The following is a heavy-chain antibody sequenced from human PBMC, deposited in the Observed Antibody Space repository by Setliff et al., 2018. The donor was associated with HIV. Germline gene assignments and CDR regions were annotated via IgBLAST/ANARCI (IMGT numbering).Heavy chain of an antibody. CDR2: INPSGGSA. CDR3: ARDYFDSSAYHYGFGAFDI. V-gene: IGHV1-46*01. J-gene: IGHJ3*02. CDR1: GYTFTSYY. Sequence: ASVKVSCKASGYTFTSYYLHWVREAPGQGLEWMGMINPSGGSASYAQKFQGRVTMSRDTSTSTVYMELSSLRSEDTAVYYCARDYFDSSAYHYGFGAFDIWGRGTMVTVS. D-gene: IGHD3-22*01.